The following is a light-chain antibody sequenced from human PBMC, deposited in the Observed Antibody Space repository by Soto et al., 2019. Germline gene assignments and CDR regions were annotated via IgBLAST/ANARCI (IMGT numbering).Light chain of an antibody. CDR2: IAS. CDR1: QSVSRSY. J-gene: IGKJ4*01. V-gene: IGKV3-20*01. CDR3: QQYGTSPLT. Sequence: EVVLTQSPGTLSLSPGERATLSCRASQSVSRSYLAWYQQKPGQAPRLLIYIASSRATGIPDRFSGSGSGTDFTLTISRLEPEDFAMYYCQQYGTSPLTFGGGTKVEIK.